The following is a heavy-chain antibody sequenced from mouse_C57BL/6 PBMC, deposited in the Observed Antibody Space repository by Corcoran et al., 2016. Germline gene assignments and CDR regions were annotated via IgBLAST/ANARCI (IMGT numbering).Heavy chain of an antibody. CDR3: ARGGPYYGSSYGYFDV. J-gene: IGHJ1*03. CDR1: GYSITSGYY. V-gene: IGHV3-6*01. D-gene: IGHD1-1*01. Sequence: DVQLQESGPGLVKPSQSLSLTCSVTGYSITSGYYWNWIRQFPGNKLEWMGYISYDGSNNYNPSLKNRISITRDTSKKQFFLKLNSVTTEDTATYYCARGGPYYGSSYGYFDVWGTGTTVTVSS. CDR2: ISYDGSN.